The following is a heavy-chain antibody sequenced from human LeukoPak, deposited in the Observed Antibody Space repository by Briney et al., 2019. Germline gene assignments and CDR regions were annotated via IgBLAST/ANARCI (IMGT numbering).Heavy chain of an antibody. CDR1: GYSFTSYW. CDR2: IDPSDSYT. J-gene: IGHJ5*02. Sequence: EESLRISCKGSGYSFTSYWISWVRQMPGKGLEWMGRIDPSDSYTNYSPSFQGHVTISADKSISTAYLQWSSLKASDTAMYYCARHGESYSSSWSNWFDPWGQGTLVTVSS. CDR3: ARHGESYSSSWSNWFDP. V-gene: IGHV5-10-1*01. D-gene: IGHD6-13*01.